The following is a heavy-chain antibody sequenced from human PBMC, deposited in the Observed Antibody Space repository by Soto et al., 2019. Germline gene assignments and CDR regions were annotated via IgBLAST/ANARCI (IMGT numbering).Heavy chain of an antibody. J-gene: IGHJ6*03. V-gene: IGHV3-30*18. Sequence: QVQLVESGGGVVQPGRSLRLSCAASGFTFSSYGMHWVRQAPGKGLEWVAVISYDGSNKYYADSVKGRFIISRDNSKNTLYLQMNSLRAEDTAVYYCAKDYSGGPYYYYYMDVWGKGTTVTVSS. D-gene: IGHD3-10*01. CDR2: ISYDGSNK. CDR3: AKDYSGGPYYYYYMDV. CDR1: GFTFSSYG.